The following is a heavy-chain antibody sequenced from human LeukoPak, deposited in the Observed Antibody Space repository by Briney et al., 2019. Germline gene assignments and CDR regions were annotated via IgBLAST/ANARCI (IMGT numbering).Heavy chain of an antibody. Sequence: GRSLRLSCAASGFTFSSYGMHWVRQAPGKGLEWVAVIWYDGSNKYYADSVKGRFTISRDNSKNTLYLQMNSLRAEDTAVYCCARDRTYYDSLDPWGQGTLVTVSS. CDR1: GFTFSSYG. CDR2: IWYDGSNK. D-gene: IGHD3-22*01. V-gene: IGHV3-33*01. J-gene: IGHJ5*02. CDR3: ARDRTYYDSLDP.